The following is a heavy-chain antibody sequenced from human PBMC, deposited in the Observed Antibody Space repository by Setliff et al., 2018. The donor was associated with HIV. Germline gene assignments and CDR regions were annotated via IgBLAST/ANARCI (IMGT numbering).Heavy chain of an antibody. J-gene: IGHJ4*02. D-gene: IGHD6-25*01. CDR3: AAAPSPAAPGN. Sequence: SVKVSCKASGFTFSSSVIQWVRQARGQRLEWIGWIVVGSGNSNHTQKFQERVTISRDMSTSTAYMELSGLRSEDTAVYYCAAAPSPAAPGNWGQGTLVTVSS. V-gene: IGHV1-58*02. CDR2: IVVGSGNS. CDR1: GFTFSSSV.